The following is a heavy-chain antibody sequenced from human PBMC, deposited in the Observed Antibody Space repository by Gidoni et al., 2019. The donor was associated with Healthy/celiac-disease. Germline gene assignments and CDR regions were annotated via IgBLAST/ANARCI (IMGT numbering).Heavy chain of an antibody. V-gene: IGHV3-30*04. Sequence: QVQLVESGGGVVQPGRSLRLSCAASGFTFSSYAMHWVRQAPGKGLEWVAVISYDGSNKYYADSVKGRFTISRDNSKNTLYLQMNSLRAEDTAVYYCARDSGDFWSAPGGYWGQGTLVTVSS. CDR3: ARDSGDFWSAPGGY. J-gene: IGHJ4*02. CDR2: ISYDGSNK. D-gene: IGHD3-3*01. CDR1: GFTFSSYA.